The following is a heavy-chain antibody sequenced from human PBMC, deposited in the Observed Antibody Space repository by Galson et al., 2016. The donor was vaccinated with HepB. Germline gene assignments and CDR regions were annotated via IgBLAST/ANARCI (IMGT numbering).Heavy chain of an antibody. J-gene: IGHJ4*02. CDR1: GYTFTTYG. D-gene: IGHD3-22*01. Sequence: SVKVSCKASGYTFTTYGITWVRQAPGQGPEWMGWISTYNGNANYAEKFQDRVTMTTDTSTTTAYLEVRSLKLDDTAVYYCARGRLTMIPTDNWGQGTLVTVSS. V-gene: IGHV1-18*04. CDR2: ISTYNGNA. CDR3: ARGRLTMIPTDN.